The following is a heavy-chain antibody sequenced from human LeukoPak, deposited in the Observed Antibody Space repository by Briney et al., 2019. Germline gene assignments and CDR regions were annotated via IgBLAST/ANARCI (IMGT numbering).Heavy chain of an antibody. CDR1: GGSFSGYY. V-gene: IGHV4-34*01. CDR2: INHSEST. J-gene: IGHJ4*02. Sequence: SGTLSLTCAVYGGSFSGYYWSWIRQPPGKGLEWVGEINHSESTHYNPSLKSRVTISVDTSKNQFSLKLSSVTAADTAVYYCARRGAGSGYADYWGQGTLVTVSS. D-gene: IGHD5-12*01. CDR3: ARRGAGSGYADY.